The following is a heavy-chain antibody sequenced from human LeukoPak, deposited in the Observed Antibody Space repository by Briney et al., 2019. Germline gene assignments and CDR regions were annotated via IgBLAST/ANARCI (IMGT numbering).Heavy chain of an antibody. J-gene: IGHJ3*01. Sequence: SETLSLTCTVSGGSLSSGDYFWSWIRQPPGKGLEWIGYIYYSGSAYYNPSLKSRVTISVDTPKNQFSLKLSPVTAADTAVYYCARDPHYHDRSGSFVWGPGTMVTVSS. CDR1: GGSLSSGDYF. D-gene: IGHD3-22*01. CDR2: IYYSGSA. V-gene: IGHV4-30-4*08. CDR3: ARDPHYHDRSGSFV.